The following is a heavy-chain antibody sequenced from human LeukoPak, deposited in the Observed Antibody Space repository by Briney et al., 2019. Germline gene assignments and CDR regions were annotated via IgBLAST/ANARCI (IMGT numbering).Heavy chain of an antibody. CDR2: FSYSGST. CDR3: ASGSYYFDY. V-gene: IGHV4-59*08. CDR1: GVSISTYY. D-gene: IGHD1-26*01. Sequence: SETLSLTCSVSGVSISTYYWIWIRQPPAKGLEWMGFFSYSGSTKYNPSLKSRATISVDTSKNQFSLKLNSVTAADTAVYYCASGSYYFDYWGQGTLVTVSS. J-gene: IGHJ4*02.